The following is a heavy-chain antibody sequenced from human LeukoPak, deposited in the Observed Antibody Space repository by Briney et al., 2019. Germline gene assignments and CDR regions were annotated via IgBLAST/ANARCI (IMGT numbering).Heavy chain of an antibody. D-gene: IGHD3-3*01. CDR3: VKDPRVAVSLWSLDY. J-gene: IGHJ4*02. Sequence: APVKVSCKASGYTFTNFAISWVRQAPGQGLEWMGWVSPADGYANYAQKFQGRVTMTTDTSTNTAYMELRGLRSDDTAVYYCVKDPRVAVSLWSLDYWGQGTLVTVSS. CDR1: GYTFTNFA. CDR2: VSPADGYA. V-gene: IGHV1-18*01.